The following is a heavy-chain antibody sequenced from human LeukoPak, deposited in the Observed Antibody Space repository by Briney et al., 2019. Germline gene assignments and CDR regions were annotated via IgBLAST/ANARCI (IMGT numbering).Heavy chain of an antibody. D-gene: IGHD4-23*01. V-gene: IGHV3-48*03. CDR1: GFTFSSYE. J-gene: IGHJ4*02. CDR3: ARDYGGSSPFDY. CDR2: ISSRGSTI. Sequence: GGSLRLSCAASGFTFSSYEMHWVRQAPGKGLEWVSYISSRGSTIYYADSVKGRFTISRDNAKNSLYMQMNSLRAEDTAVYYCARDYGGSSPFDYWGQGTLVTVSS.